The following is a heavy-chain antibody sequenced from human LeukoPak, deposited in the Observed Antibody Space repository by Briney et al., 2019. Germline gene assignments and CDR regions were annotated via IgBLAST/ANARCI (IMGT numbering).Heavy chain of an antibody. Sequence: QPGGSLRLSCAASGFTFSSYAMSWVRQAPGKGLEWVSAISGSGGSTYYADSVKGRFTISRDNSKNTLYLQMNSLRAEDTAVYYCAKPPPDNYHYYYGMDVWGQGTTVTVSS. CDR3: AKPPPDNYHYYYGMDV. J-gene: IGHJ6*02. V-gene: IGHV3-23*01. CDR2: ISGSGGST. CDR1: GFTFSSYA.